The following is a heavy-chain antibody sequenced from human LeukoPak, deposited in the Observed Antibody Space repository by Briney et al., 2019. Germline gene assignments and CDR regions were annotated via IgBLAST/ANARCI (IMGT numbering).Heavy chain of an antibody. CDR2: ISYDGSNK. Sequence: GGSLRLSCAASGFTFSSYAMHWVRQAPGKGLEWVAVISYDGSNKYYADSVKGRFTISRDNSKNTLYLQMNSLRAEDTAVYYCARDLGVFRRKGAVAGYFDYWGQGTLVTVSS. J-gene: IGHJ4*02. CDR1: GFTFSSYA. D-gene: IGHD6-19*01. CDR3: ARDLGVFRRKGAVAGYFDY. V-gene: IGHV3-30*14.